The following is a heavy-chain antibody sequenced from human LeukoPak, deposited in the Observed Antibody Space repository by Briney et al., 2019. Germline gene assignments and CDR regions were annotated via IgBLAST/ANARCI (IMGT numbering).Heavy chain of an antibody. V-gene: IGHV3-48*01. J-gene: IGHJ4*02. CDR3: AKWITMIEGSRDY. CDR2: ISSSSSTI. Sequence: PGGSLRLSCAASGFTFSSYSMNWVRQAPGKGLEWVSYISSSSSTIYYADSVKGRFTISRDNAKNSLYLQMNSLRAEDTAVYYCAKWITMIEGSRDYWGQGTLVTVSS. D-gene: IGHD3-22*01. CDR1: GFTFSSYS.